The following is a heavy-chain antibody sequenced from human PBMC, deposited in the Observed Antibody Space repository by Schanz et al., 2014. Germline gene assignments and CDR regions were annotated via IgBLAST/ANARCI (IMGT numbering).Heavy chain of an antibody. D-gene: IGHD3-10*01. CDR2: VHPGGST. V-gene: IGHV3-66*01. CDR1: GFIVRSNY. CDR3: ARWFLSRGVILDS. J-gene: IGHJ4*02. Sequence: EVQLVQSGGGLVQPGGSLRLSCAVSGFIVRSNYMTWVRQAPGKGLEWVSFVHPGGSTYYPDSVKGRFTISRDNSRDTVYLQMNSLRADDTAMYYCARWFLSRGVILDSWGQGTLVTVSS.